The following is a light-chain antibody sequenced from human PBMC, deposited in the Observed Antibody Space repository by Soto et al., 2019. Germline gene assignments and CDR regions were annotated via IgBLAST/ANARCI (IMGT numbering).Light chain of an antibody. CDR1: TGAVTSSHY. CDR2: DTD. CDR3: LLSYSGATI. Sequence: QAVVTQEPSLTVSPGGTVTLTCDSRTGAVTSSHYPYWFQQKPGQAPRPLIYDTDKKHSWTPARFSGSLLGGKAALTLSGAQPEDEAEYYCLLSYSGATIFGGGTQLTVL. V-gene: IGLV7-46*01. J-gene: IGLJ7*01.